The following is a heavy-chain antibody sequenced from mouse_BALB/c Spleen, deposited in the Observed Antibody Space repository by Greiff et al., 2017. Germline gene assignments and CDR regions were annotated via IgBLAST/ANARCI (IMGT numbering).Heavy chain of an antibody. Sequence: VQLQQSGAELVRPGTSVKVSCKASGYAFTNYLIEWVKQRPGQGLEWIGVINPGSGGTNYNEKFKGKATLIADKSSSTAYMQLSSLTSDDSAVYFCARSGNWDSYWGQGTTLTVSS. CDR3: ARSGNWDSY. V-gene: IGHV1-54*01. CDR2: INPGSGGT. CDR1: GYAFTNYL. J-gene: IGHJ2*01. D-gene: IGHD4-1*01.